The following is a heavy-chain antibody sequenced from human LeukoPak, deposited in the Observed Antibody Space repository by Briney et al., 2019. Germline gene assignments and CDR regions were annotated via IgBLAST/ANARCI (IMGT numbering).Heavy chain of an antibody. D-gene: IGHD1-26*01. V-gene: IGHV3-30-3*01. J-gene: IGHJ4*02. CDR2: ISYDGSNK. Sequence: GGSLRLSCAASGFTFSSYAMHWVRQAPGKGLEWVAVISYDGSNKYYADSVKGRFTISRDNSKNTPYLQMNSLRAEDTAVYYCAEGGFDYWGQGTLVTVSS. CDR3: AEGGFDY. CDR1: GFTFSSYA.